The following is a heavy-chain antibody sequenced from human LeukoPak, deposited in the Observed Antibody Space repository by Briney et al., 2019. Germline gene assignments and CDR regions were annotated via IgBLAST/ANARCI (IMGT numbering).Heavy chain of an antibody. V-gene: IGHV4-34*01. CDR1: GGSFSGYY. CDR2: INHSGST. D-gene: IGHD6-6*01. CDR3: ARPPYSSSSWYFDY. J-gene: IGHJ4*02. Sequence: SETLSLTCAVYGGSFSGYYWSWIRQPPGKGLEWIGEINHSGSTNYNPSLKSRVTISVDTSKNQFSLKLSSVTAADTAVYYCARPPYSSSSWYFDYWGQGTLVTVSS.